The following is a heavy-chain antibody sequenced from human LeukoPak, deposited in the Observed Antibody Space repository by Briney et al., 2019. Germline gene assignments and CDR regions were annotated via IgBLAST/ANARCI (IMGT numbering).Heavy chain of an antibody. CDR2: ISGSGSTI. J-gene: IGHJ4*02. D-gene: IGHD3-22*01. V-gene: IGHV3-48*03. CDR3: AKYYDSSGFTEGGLNYY. CDR1: GFTFSSYE. Sequence: GGSLRLSCAASGFTFSSYEMNWVRQAPGKGLEWVSYISGSGSTIYYAGSVKGRFTISRDNSKNTLYLQMNSLRAEDTAVYYCAKYYDSSGFTEGGLNYYWGQGTLVTVPS.